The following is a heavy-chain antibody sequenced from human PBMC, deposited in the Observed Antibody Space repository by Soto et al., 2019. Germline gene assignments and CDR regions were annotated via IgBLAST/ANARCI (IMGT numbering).Heavy chain of an antibody. CDR1: GFTFGTYG. J-gene: IGHJ4*02. D-gene: IGHD3-3*01. V-gene: IGHV3-23*01. Sequence: EVQLLESGGGLIQPGGSLRLSCATSGFTFGTYGMGWVRQAPGKGLEWVSTITGGNTYYAASVRGRFSISRDDSKNTLFLQMSSLRAEDTALYYCANDKSRGGYDSDCESWGQGTLVTVSS. CDR2: ITGGNT. CDR3: ANDKSRGGYDSDCES.